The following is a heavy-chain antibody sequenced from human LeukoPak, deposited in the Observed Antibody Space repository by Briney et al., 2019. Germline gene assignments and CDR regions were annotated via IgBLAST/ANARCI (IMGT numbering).Heavy chain of an antibody. V-gene: IGHV3-30-3*01. CDR1: GFTFRYYA. J-gene: IGHJ6*03. D-gene: IGHD3-3*01. CDR2: ISNDGSIQ. Sequence: GGSLRLSCAASGFTFRYYAMPWVRQAPGKGLEWVAVISNDGSIQYYTDSVKGRFIISRDDSKNRMYLQMNSLRAEDTAVYYCAKDLTIFGAYYYMDVWGKGTTVTVSS. CDR3: AKDLTIFGAYYYMDV.